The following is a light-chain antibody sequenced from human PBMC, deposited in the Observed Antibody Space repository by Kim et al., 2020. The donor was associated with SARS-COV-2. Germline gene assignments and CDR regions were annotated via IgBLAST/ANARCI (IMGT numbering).Light chain of an antibody. CDR2: DVR. CDR1: SRDVGGYNY. Sequence: GQSITISCTGTSRDVGGYNYVSWYQQHPGKAPKLMIYDVRNRPSGVSNRFSGSKSGNTASLTISGLQAEDEADYYCSSYTSSSTWVFGGGTQLTVL. CDR3: SSYTSSSTWV. V-gene: IGLV2-14*03. J-gene: IGLJ3*02.